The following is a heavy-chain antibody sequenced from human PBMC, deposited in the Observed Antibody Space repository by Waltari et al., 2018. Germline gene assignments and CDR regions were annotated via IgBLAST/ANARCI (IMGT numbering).Heavy chain of an antibody. J-gene: IGHJ5*02. CDR2: IYHSGST. D-gene: IGHD3-3*01. CDR1: GYSISSGYY. CDR3: ARGRSGDFWSGYYTGWFDP. V-gene: IGHV4-38-2*02. Sequence: QVQLQESGPGLVKPSETLSLTCTVSGYSISSGYYWGWIRQPPGKGLEWIGSIYHSGSTYYNPSLKSRVTISVDTSKNQFSLKLSSVTAADTAVYYCARGRSGDFWSGYYTGWFDPWGQGTLVTVSS.